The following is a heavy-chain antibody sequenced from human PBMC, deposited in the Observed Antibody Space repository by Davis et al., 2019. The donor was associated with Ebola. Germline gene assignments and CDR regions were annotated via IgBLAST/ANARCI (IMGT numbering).Heavy chain of an antibody. V-gene: IGHV4-59*12. CDR3: ATDVHPLIDF. CDR1: GASISRSY. D-gene: IGHD3-10*02. J-gene: IGHJ4*02. Sequence: PSETLSLTCTVSGASISRSYWSWIRQPPGKGLKWIGSFYYSGNTNYNPSLKSRVTISVDTSKNQFSLNLSSLTAADTAVYYCATDVHPLIDFWGRGTLVTVSS. CDR2: FYYSGNT.